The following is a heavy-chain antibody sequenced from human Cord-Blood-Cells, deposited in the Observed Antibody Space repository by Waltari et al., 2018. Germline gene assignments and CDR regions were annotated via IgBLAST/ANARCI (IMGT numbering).Heavy chain of an antibody. CDR1: GGSISSYY. D-gene: IGHD4-17*01. CDR3: ARRKRSFDY. J-gene: IGHJ4*02. CDR2: IYYSGST. Sequence: QVQLQESGPGLVKPSETLSLTCTVSGGSISSYYWSWIRQPPGKGLECIGYIYYSGSTNYNPSLKSRVTISVDTSKNQFSLKLSSVTAADTAVYYCARRKRSFDYWGQGALVTVSS. V-gene: IGHV4-59*08.